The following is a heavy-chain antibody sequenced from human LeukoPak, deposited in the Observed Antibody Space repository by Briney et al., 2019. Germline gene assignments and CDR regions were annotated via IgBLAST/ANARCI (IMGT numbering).Heavy chain of an antibody. CDR1: GASFSGYY. J-gene: IGHJ4*02. CDR2: INHSKST. CDR3: ARRYCSGGSCYTLDY. V-gene: IGHV4-34*01. Sequence: SQTLSLTCAVDGASFSGYYWSWVRQPPGKGLEWIGEINHSKSTNYNPSLKSRVTISVDTSKNQFSLKLSSVTAADTAVYYCARRYCSGGSCYTLDYWGQGTLVTVSS. D-gene: IGHD2-15*01.